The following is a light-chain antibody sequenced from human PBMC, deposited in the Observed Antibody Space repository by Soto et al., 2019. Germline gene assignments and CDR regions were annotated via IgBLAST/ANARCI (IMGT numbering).Light chain of an antibody. Sequence: DIQMTQSPSTLSGSVGDRVTITCRASQTISSWLAWYQQKPGQAPKLLIYKASTLETGVPSRFSGSGYGSEFSLIISGLQPDDFATYYCHQYNTYPRTFGQGTKGDI. J-gene: IGKJ1*01. CDR1: QTISSW. V-gene: IGKV1-5*03. CDR2: KAS. CDR3: HQYNTYPRT.